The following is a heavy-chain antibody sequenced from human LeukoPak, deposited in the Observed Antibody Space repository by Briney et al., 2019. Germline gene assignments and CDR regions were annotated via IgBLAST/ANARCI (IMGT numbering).Heavy chain of an antibody. D-gene: IGHD6-19*01. J-gene: IGHJ4*02. CDR2: IYHSGST. CDR1: GGSISSGGYY. Sequence: SETLSLTCTVSGGSISSGGYYWSWIRQPPGKGLEWIGYIYHSGSTYYNPSLKSRVTISVDRSKNQFSLKLSSVTAADTAVYYCARDTDSGWYHVIDYWGQGTLVTVSS. CDR3: ARDTDSGWYHVIDY. V-gene: IGHV4-30-2*01.